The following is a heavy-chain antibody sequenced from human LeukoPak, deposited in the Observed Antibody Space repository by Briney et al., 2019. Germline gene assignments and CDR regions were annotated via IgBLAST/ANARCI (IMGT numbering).Heavy chain of an antibody. Sequence: GGSLRLSCAASGFTFSSYAMSWVRQAPGKGLEWVSAMSGSGGSTYYADSVKGRFTISRDNSKNTLYLQMNSLRAEDTAVYYCAATSVLLWFGEPWDWYMDVWGKGTTVTISS. CDR3: AATSVLLWFGEPWDWYMDV. CDR2: MSGSGGST. J-gene: IGHJ6*03. D-gene: IGHD3-10*01. CDR1: GFTFSSYA. V-gene: IGHV3-23*01.